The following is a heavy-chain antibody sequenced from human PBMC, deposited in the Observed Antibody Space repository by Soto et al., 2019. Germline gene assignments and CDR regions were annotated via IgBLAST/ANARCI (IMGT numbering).Heavy chain of an antibody. D-gene: IGHD6-19*01. J-gene: IGHJ4*02. V-gene: IGHV4-59*08. CDR2: IYYSGST. CDR1: DGSISSYY. CDR3: ARLGYSSGWYVFDY. Sequence: ETLSLTCTVSDGSISSYYWSWIRQPPGKGLEWIGYIYYSGSTNYNPSLKSRVTISVDTSKNQFSLKLSSVTAADTAVYYCARLGYSSGWYVFDYWGQGTLVTVSS.